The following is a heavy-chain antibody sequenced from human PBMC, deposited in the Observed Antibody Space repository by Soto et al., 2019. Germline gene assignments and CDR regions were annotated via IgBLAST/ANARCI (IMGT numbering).Heavy chain of an antibody. D-gene: IGHD6-19*01. Sequence: SETLSLTCTVSGGSISTYYWSWIRQPPGKGLEWIGYIYYSGSTNYNPSLKSRVTISVDRSKNQFSLKLTSVTAADTAVYYCARHSRSIAVPGTSDYRGQGSLVTVSS. CDR2: IYYSGST. CDR3: ARHSRSIAVPGTSDY. CDR1: GGSISTYY. V-gene: IGHV4-59*01. J-gene: IGHJ4*02.